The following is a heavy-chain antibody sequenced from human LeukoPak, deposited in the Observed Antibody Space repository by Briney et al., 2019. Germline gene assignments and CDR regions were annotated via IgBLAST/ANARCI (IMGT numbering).Heavy chain of an antibody. V-gene: IGHV1-18*04. J-gene: IGHJ4*02. CDR1: GYTFTSFG. D-gene: IGHD3-10*01. CDR2: ISAYKGNT. Sequence: ASVEGLCQGFGYTFTSFGIHWVRQAPGQGLEWMGWISAYKGNTNYAQKLQGRVTMTTDTSTSTAYMELRSLRSDDTAVYYCARVGGSGIDYWGQGTLVTVSS. CDR3: ARVGGSGIDY.